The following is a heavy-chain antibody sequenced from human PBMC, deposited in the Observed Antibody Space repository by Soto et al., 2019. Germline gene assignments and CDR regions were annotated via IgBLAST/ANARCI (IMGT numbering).Heavy chain of an antibody. V-gene: IGHV3-7*05. J-gene: IGHJ4*02. Sequence: GGSLRLSCAASGFTFSSYWMSWVRQAPGKGLEWVANIKQDGSEKYYVDSVKGRFTISRDNAKNSLYLQMNSLRAEDTAVYYCARLYDFWSGGFKDYWGQGTLVTVSS. D-gene: IGHD3-3*01. CDR3: ARLYDFWSGGFKDY. CDR2: IKQDGSEK. CDR1: GFTFSSYW.